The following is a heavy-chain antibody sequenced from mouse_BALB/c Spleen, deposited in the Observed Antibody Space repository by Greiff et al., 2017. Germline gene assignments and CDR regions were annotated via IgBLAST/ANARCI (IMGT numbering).Heavy chain of an antibody. Sequence: VQLQQSGAELVRPGALVKLSCKASGFNIKDYYMHWVKQRPEQGLEWIGWIDPENGNTIYDPKFQGKASITADTSSNTAYLQLSSLTSEDTAVYYCASITTSGYYAMDYWGQGTSVTVSS. V-gene: IGHV14-1*02. D-gene: IGHD1-2*01. CDR1: GFNIKDYY. CDR3: ASITTSGYYAMDY. J-gene: IGHJ4*01. CDR2: IDPENGNT.